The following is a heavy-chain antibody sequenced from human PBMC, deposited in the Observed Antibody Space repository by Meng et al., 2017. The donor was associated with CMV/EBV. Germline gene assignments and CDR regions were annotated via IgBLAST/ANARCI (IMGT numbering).Heavy chain of an antibody. J-gene: IGHJ4*02. Sequence: GGSLRLSCAASGFTFSSYSMNWVRQAPGKGLEWVSYISSSSSTIYYADSVKGRFTISRDNAKSSLYLQMNSLRAEDTAVYYCVRGLAARPWDYWGQGTLVTVSS. D-gene: IGHD6-6*01. CDR1: GFTFSSYS. CDR3: VRGLAARPWDY. CDR2: ISSSSSTI. V-gene: IGHV3-48*04.